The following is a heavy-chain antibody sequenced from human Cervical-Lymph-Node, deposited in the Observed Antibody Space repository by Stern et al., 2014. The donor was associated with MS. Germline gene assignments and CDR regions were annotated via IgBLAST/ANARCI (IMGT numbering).Heavy chain of an antibody. J-gene: IGHJ4*02. CDR2: ISYDGSNK. Sequence: VQLEESGGGVVQPGRSLRLSCAASGFTFNTYAMHWVRQAPGKGLQWVSVISYDGSNKFYADSVKGRFTISRDNSKNTLYLQMNSLRAEDTAVYYCARGRYYYDNDNYSNYWGQGTLVTVSS. V-gene: IGHV3-30-3*01. CDR3: ARGRYYYDNDNYSNY. CDR1: GFTFNTYA. D-gene: IGHD3-22*01.